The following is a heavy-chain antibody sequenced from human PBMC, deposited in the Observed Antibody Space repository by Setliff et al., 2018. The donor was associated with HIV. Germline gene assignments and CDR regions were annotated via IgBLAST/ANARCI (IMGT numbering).Heavy chain of an antibody. CDR1: GGSISNYY. V-gene: IGHV4-4*09. CDR2: IYTSGST. J-gene: IGHJ4*02. Sequence: PSETLSLTCTVSGGSISNYYWSWIRQPPGKGLEWIGYIYTSGSTNYNPSLKSRVTISVDTSKNQFSLNLSSVTAADTAIYYCARDWGYIAATPDYWGQGTRVTVSS. CDR3: ARDWGYIAATPDY. D-gene: IGHD5-12*01.